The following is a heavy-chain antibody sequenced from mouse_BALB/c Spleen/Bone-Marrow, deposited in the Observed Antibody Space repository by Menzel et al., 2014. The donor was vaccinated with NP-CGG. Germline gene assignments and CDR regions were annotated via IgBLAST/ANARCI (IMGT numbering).Heavy chain of an antibody. J-gene: IGHJ1*01. D-gene: IGHD1-1*01. CDR3: ARDENYDIYWYFDV. CDR2: IRNKASGYTT. Sequence: EVQGVESGGGLVQPGGSLRLSCATSGFTFTDYYMSWVRQTPGKALEWLGFIRNKASGYTTDYSVSVKGRFTISRDNSQSILYLQMNTLRAEDSATYYCARDENYDIYWYFDVWGAGTTVTVSS. V-gene: IGHV7-3*02. CDR1: GFTFTDYY.